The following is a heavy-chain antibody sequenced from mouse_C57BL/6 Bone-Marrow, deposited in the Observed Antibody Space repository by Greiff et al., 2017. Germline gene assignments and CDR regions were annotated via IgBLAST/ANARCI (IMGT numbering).Heavy chain of an antibody. CDR1: GYTFTNYW. D-gene: IGHD1-1*01. CDR2: IYPGGGYT. J-gene: IGHJ2*01. Sequence: QVQLKQSGAELVRPGTSVKMSCKASGYTFTNYWIGWAKQRPGHGLEWIGDIYPGGGYTNYNEKFKGKATLTADKSSSTAYMQFSSLTSEDSAIYYCARRGTTVGDFDYWGQGTTLTVSS. V-gene: IGHV1-63*01. CDR3: ARRGTTVGDFDY.